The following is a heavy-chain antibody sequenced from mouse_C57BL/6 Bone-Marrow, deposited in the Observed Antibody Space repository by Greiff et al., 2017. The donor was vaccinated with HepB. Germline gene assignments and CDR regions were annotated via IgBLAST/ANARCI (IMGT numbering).Heavy chain of an antibody. V-gene: IGHV1-82*01. CDR3: ARYSPYGSSYDAMDY. J-gene: IGHJ4*01. CDR1: GYAFSSSW. Sequence: QVQLQQSGPELVKPGASVKISCKASGYAFSSSWMNWVKQRPGKGLEWIGRIYPGDGDTNYNGKFKGKATLTADKSSSTAYMQLSSLTSEDSAVYFCARYSPYGSSYDAMDYWGQGTSVTVSS. D-gene: IGHD1-1*01. CDR2: IYPGDGDT.